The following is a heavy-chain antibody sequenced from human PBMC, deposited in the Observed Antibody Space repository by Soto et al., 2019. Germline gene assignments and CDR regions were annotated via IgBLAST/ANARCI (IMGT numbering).Heavy chain of an antibody. J-gene: IGHJ2*01. D-gene: IGHD1-26*01. CDR3: VKDNLRSGSYENWYFDL. CDR1: GFTFSSYG. V-gene: IGHV3-30*18. CDR2: ISFDGNYK. Sequence: QVQLVESGGGVVQPGRSLRLSCVGSGFTFSSYGMHWVRQAPGKGLEWLAVISFDGNYKYHADSVKGRFTISRDNSKNTRFLEMSSLRPEDTAVYYCVKDNLRSGSYENWYFDLWRRGTLVTVSS.